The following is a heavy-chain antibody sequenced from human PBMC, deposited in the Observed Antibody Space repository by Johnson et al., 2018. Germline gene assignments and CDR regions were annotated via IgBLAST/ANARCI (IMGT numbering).Heavy chain of an antibody. CDR3: ARDSHDSSGLLNYYYSYYMDV. V-gene: IGHV1-3*01. CDR2: INAGNGNT. D-gene: IGHD3-22*01. CDR1: GYTFTSYA. J-gene: IGHJ6*03. Sequence: QVQLVESGAEVKKPGASVKVSCKASGYTFTSYAMHWVRQAPGQRLEWMGWINAGNGNTKYSQKFQGRVTITRDTSASTAYMELSSLRSEDTAVYYCARDSHDSSGLLNYYYSYYMDVWGKGTTVTVSS.